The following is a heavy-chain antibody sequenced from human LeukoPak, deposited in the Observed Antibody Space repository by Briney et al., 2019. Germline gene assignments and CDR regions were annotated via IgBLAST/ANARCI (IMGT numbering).Heavy chain of an antibody. D-gene: IGHD5-24*01. CDR1: GFTFSSYA. CDR3: ARAVEMATITGLRYGMDV. J-gene: IGHJ6*02. CDR2: ISYDGSNK. V-gene: IGHV3-30*04. Sequence: GGSLRLSCAASGFTFSSYAMHWVRQAPGKGLEGVAVISYDGSNKYYADSVKGRFTISRDNSKNTLYLQMNSLRAEDTAVYYCARAVEMATITGLRYGMDVWGQGTTVTVSS.